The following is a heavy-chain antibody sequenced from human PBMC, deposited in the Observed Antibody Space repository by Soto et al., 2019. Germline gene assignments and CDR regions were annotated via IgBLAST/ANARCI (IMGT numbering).Heavy chain of an antibody. CDR1: GDSISSDKW. V-gene: IGHV4-4*02. Sequence: QVQLQESGPGLVKPSGTLSLTCAVSGDSISSDKWWSWVRQPPGKGLEWIGEIYHSGRTNCNPSLKSRITMSVEKSKNQCSLELSAMTAADTAVYYCARGGDWKFDYWGQGSLVTVSS. CDR3: ARGGDWKFDY. CDR2: IYHSGRT. D-gene: IGHD2-21*02. J-gene: IGHJ4*02.